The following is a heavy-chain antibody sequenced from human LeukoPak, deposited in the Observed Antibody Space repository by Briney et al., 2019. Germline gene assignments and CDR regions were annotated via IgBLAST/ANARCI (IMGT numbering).Heavy chain of an antibody. CDR3: ASSDGQPPRFDSSYDVFDY. D-gene: IGHD3-3*01. Sequence: PSGTLSLTCAVSGGSISSSNWWSWVRQPPGKGLEWIGEIYHSGSTNYNPSLKSRVTMSVDTSKNQFSLTLTSVTAADTALYYCASSDGQPPRFDSSYDVFDYWGQGTLVTVSS. V-gene: IGHV4-4*02. CDR1: GGSISSSNW. J-gene: IGHJ4*02. CDR2: IYHSGST.